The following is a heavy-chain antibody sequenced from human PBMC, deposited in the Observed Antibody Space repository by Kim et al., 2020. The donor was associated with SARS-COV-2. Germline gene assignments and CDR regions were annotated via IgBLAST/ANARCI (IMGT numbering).Heavy chain of an antibody. CDR3: AKDSSRVLRRNYYYGMDV. V-gene: IGHV3-23*01. J-gene: IGHJ6*02. CDR2: ISGSGGST. D-gene: IGHD3-3*01. CDR1: GFTFSSYA. Sequence: GGSLRLSCAASGFTFSSYAMSWVRQAPGKGLEWVSAISGSGGSTYYADSVKGRFTISRDNSKNTLYLQMNSLRAEDTAVYYCAKDSSRVLRRNYYYGMDVWGQGTTVTVSS.